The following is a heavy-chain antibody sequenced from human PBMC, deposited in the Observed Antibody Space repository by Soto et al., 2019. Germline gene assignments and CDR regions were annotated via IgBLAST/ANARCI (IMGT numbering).Heavy chain of an antibody. D-gene: IGHD3-16*01. CDR2: INHTGST. CDR3: AKLRRHISLS. V-gene: IGHV4-34*01. J-gene: IGHJ5*02. Sequence: SETLSLTCTVYGGSFSDYYWSWIRQPPGKGLEWIGEINHTGSTNFNPSLESRVTISVDTSKNQFSLKLSSVTAADTAVYYCAKLRRHISLSWGQGTLVTVSS. CDR1: GGSFSDYY.